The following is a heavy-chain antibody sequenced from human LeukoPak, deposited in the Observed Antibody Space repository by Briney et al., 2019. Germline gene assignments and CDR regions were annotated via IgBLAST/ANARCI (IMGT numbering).Heavy chain of an antibody. CDR2: ISYDGSYK. V-gene: IGHV3-30*18. CDR1: GFTFSSYG. CDR3: AKSHASIWNVYDY. D-gene: IGHD6-13*01. Sequence: PGRSLRLSCAASGFTFSSYGMHWVRQAPGKGLEWVAVISYDGSYKYYADSVKGRFTISRDNLKNMVFLQMSTLRAEDTAIYYCAKSHASIWNVYDYWGQGTLVTVSS. J-gene: IGHJ4*02.